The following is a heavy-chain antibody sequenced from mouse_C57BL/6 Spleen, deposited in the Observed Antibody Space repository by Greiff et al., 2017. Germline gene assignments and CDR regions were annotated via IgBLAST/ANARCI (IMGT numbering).Heavy chain of an antibody. V-gene: IGHV7-3*01. CDR3: ARYVRDDYYAMDY. CDR2: IRNKANGYTT. J-gene: IGHJ4*01. CDR1: GFTFTDYY. D-gene: IGHD3-3*01. Sequence: DVKLVESGGGLVQPGGSLSLSCAASGFTFTDYYMSWVRQPPGKALEWLGFIRNKANGYTTEYSASVKGRFTISRDNSQSILYLQMNALRAEDSATYYCARYVRDDYYAMDYWGQGTSVTVSS.